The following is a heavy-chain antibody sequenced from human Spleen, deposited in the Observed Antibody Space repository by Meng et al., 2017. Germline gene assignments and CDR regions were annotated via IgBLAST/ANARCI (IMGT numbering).Heavy chain of an antibody. CDR1: GGSISSSSYY. CDR2: IYYSGST. J-gene: IGHJ4*02. CDR3: ARAQREYSSGWYVDY. D-gene: IGHD6-19*01. V-gene: IGHV4-39*07. Sequence: GSLRLSCTVSGGSISSSSYYWGWIRQPPGKGLEWIGSIYYSGSTYYNPSLKSRVTISVDTSKNQFSLKLSSVTAADTAVYYCARAQREYSSGWYVDYWGQGTLVTVSS.